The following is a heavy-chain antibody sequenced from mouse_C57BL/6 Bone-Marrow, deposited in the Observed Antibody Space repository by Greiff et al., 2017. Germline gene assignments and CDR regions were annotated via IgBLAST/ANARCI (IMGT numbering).Heavy chain of an antibody. D-gene: IGHD3-2*02. J-gene: IGHJ3*01. CDR2: IDPSDSDT. Sequence: QVQLQQPGAELVRPGSSVKLSCKASGYTFTSYWMHWVKQRPIQGLEWIGNIDPSDSDTPYNQKFKDKATLTVDKSSSTAYMQLSSLTSEDSAVXYCAREDSSGYSFAYWGQGTLVTVSA. V-gene: IGHV1-52*01. CDR1: GYTFTSYW. CDR3: AREDSSGYSFAY.